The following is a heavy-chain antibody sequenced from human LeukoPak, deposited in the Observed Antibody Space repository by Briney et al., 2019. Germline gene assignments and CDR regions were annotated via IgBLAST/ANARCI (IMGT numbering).Heavy chain of an antibody. CDR1: GFTFSSYW. V-gene: IGHV3-7*03. CDR3: ARLWSGYYLDAFDI. CDR2: IKQDGSEK. D-gene: IGHD3/OR15-3a*01. J-gene: IGHJ3*02. Sequence: GGSLRLSCAASGFTFSSYWMSWVRQAPGKGLEWVANIKQDGSEKYYVDSVKGRFTISRDNAKNSLYLQMNSLGAEDTAVYYCARLWSGYYLDAFDIWGQGTMVTVSS.